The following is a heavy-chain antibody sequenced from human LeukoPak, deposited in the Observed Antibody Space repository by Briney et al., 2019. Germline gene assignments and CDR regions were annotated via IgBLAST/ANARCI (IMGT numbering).Heavy chain of an antibody. V-gene: IGHV3-15*01. Sequence: KSGGSLRLSCAGSGFTLSSAWMTWVRQAPGKGLEWVGLSKGKTDGGTTDYAAPVKGRFTISRDDSKNTLYLQMNSLKTEDTAVNYCAKYCISADCYANWFGPWGQGTLVTVSS. CDR2: SKGKTDGGTT. D-gene: IGHD2-2*01. J-gene: IGHJ5*02. CDR3: AKYCISADCYANWFGP. CDR1: GFTLSSAW.